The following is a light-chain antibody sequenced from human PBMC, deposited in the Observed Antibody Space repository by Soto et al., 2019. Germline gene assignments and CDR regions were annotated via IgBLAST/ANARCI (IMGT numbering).Light chain of an antibody. J-gene: IGLJ2*01. CDR3: NSHTTSRSLV. Sequence: QSALTQPASVTGCPGQSITISCTGTSSDVGAYNYVSWYQQHPGKAPKLMVYEVNNRPSGVSDRFSGSKSGNTASLTISGLQAEDEADYYCNSHTTSRSLVFGGGTKVTVL. CDR1: SSDVGAYNY. V-gene: IGLV2-14*01. CDR2: EVN.